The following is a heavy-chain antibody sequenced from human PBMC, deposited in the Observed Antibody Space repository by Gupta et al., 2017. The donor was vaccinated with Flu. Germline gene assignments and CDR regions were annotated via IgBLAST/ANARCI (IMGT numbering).Heavy chain of an antibody. Sequence: EVQLVESGGGLVQPGGSLRLSCAASGFTFSSYWMHWVRQAPGKGLVWVSRINSDGSSTNYADSVKGRFTISRDNAKNTLYLQMNSLRAEDTAVYYCARGVRGGWYVDYWGQGTRVTVSS. CDR2: INSDGSST. CDR3: ARGVRGGWYVDY. J-gene: IGHJ4*02. V-gene: IGHV3-74*01. CDR1: GFTFSSYW. D-gene: IGHD3-10*01.